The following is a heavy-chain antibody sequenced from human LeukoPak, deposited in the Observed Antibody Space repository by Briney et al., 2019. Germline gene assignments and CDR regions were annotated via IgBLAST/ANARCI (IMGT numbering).Heavy chain of an antibody. CDR3: ARPLNDYTFDY. D-gene: IGHD4-11*01. Sequence: GASVKVSCKASRYTFTGYNMHWVRQAPGQGLEWMGWINPNNGGTTYAQKFRGRVTMTRDTSISTAYMELSSLRSDDTAVYYCARPLNDYTFDYWGQGTLVTVSS. CDR1: RYTFTGYN. CDR2: INPNNGGT. J-gene: IGHJ4*02. V-gene: IGHV1-2*02.